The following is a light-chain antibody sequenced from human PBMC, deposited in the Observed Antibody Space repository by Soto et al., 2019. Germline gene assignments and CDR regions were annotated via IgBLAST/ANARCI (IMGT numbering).Light chain of an antibody. V-gene: IGLV2-14*01. CDR2: DDS. Sequence: QSALTQPSSVSGSPGQSITLSCTGTSSDVGGYNYVSWYQQHPGKAPKLMIYDDSNRPSGVSNRFSGSKSGNTASLTISGLQAEDEDDYYCSSYTSSSTIVVFGGGTKLTVL. CDR3: SSYTSSSTIVV. CDR1: SSDVGGYNY. J-gene: IGLJ2*01.